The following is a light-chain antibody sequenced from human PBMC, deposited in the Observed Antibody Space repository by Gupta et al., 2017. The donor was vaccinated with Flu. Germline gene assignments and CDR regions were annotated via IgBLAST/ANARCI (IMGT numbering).Light chain of an antibody. CDR1: QSISSY. V-gene: IGKV1-39*01. CDR3: QQTYSTPLT. Sequence: IQMTQSPSSLSASVGDRVTITCRASQSISSYLNWFQQKPGKAPYLLIYAASSLQSGVPSRFRGSGSGTDFTLTISSLQPEDFAAYYCQQTYSTPLTFGPGTKVDIK. J-gene: IGKJ3*01. CDR2: AAS.